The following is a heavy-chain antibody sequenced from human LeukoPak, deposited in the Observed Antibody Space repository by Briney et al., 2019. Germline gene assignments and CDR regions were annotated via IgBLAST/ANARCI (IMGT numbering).Heavy chain of an antibody. CDR3: ARDDSVVTDSGIDY. CDR1: GFTFSSYA. CDR2: ISYDGSNK. V-gene: IGHV3-30*04. D-gene: IGHD4-23*01. J-gene: IGHJ4*02. Sequence: GGSLRLSCAASGFTFSSYAMHWVRQAPGKGLEWVAVISYDGSNKYYADSVKGRFTISRDNSKNTLYLQMNSLRAEDTAVYYCARDDSVVTDSGIDYWGQGTLVTVSS.